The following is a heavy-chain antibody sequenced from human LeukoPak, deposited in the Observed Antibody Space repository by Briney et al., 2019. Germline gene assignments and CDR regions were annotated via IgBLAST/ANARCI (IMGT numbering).Heavy chain of an antibody. J-gene: IGHJ4*02. Sequence: GGSLRLSWAASGFTFNNYAMNWGRQPPGKGLEWVSSISGSGTTTYYADSVEGRFTVSRDSSSNTLYLQMNSLRAEDTAVYYCAKDRQGFYGSGTYFDYWGQGTLVTVSS. CDR1: GFTFNNYA. D-gene: IGHD3-10*01. CDR2: ISGSGTTT. V-gene: IGHV3-23*01. CDR3: AKDRQGFYGSGTYFDY.